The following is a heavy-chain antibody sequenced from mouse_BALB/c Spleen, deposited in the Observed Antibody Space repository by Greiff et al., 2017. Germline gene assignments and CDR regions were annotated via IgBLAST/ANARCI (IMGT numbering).Heavy chain of an antibody. CDR1: GYTFTSYW. D-gene: IGHD4-1*01. CDR3: ARTGTGFAY. V-gene: IGHV1-7*01. CDR2: INPSTGYT. Sequence: QVQLQQSGAELAKPGASVKMSCKASGYTFTSYWMHWVKQRPGQGLEWIGYINPSTGYTEYNQKFKDKATLTADKSSSTAYMQLSSLTSEDSAVYYCARTGTGFAYWGQGTTLTVSS. J-gene: IGHJ2*01.